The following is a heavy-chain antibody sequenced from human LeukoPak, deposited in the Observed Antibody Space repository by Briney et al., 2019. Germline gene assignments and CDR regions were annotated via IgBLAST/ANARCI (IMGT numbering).Heavy chain of an antibody. Sequence: GGSLRLSCAASEFTFSSYAKSWVRQAPGTGQDWVSGISGSGGRTYYADSVKGRFTISRDNSKNTLFLQMNSLRAEDTAVYYCAKDRGSSWYYFDYWGQGTLVTVSS. D-gene: IGHD6-13*01. J-gene: IGHJ4*02. CDR2: ISGSGGRT. CDR1: EFTFSSYA. V-gene: IGHV3-23*01. CDR3: AKDRGSSWYYFDY.